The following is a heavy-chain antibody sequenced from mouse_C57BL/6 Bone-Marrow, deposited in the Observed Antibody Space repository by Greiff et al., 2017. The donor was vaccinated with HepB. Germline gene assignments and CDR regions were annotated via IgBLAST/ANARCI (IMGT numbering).Heavy chain of an antibody. CDR2: ISSGGSYT. CDR3: ARRGYYRNFDV. V-gene: IGHV5-6*02. Sequence: EVKLMESGGDLVKPGGSLKLSCAASGFTFSSYGMSWVRQTPDKRLEWVATISSGGSYTYYPDSVKGRFTISRDNAKNTLYLQMSSLKSEDTAMYYCARRGYYRNFDVWGTGTTVTVSS. D-gene: IGHD2-14*01. CDR1: GFTFSSYG. J-gene: IGHJ1*03.